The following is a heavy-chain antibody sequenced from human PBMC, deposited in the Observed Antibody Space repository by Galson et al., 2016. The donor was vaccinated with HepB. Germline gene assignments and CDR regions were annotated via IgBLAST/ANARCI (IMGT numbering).Heavy chain of an antibody. CDR3: TTGTPGYV. J-gene: IGHJ6*02. D-gene: IGHD1-1*01. CDR2: IRSKTEGGTT. CDR1: GLTFSNAW. V-gene: IGHV3-15*01. Sequence: SLRLSCAASGLTFSNAWMSWVRQAPGKGLEWVGRIRSKTEGGTTEYAAPVKGRFTISRDDSRNTLYLQMNSLTTEDTAVYYCTTGTPGYVWGQGTTVTVSS.